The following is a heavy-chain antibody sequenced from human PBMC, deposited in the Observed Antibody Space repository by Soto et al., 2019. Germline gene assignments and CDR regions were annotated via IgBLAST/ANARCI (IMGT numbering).Heavy chain of an antibody. CDR1: GGSISSSSYY. Sequence: SETLSLTCTVSGGSISSSSYYWGWIRQPPGKGLEWIGSIYYSGSTYYNPSLKSRVTISVDTSKNQFSLKLSSVTAADTAVYYCAKRRSTLVAGMDVWGQGTTVTVSS. CDR3: AKRRSTLVAGMDV. J-gene: IGHJ6*02. CDR2: IYYSGST. V-gene: IGHV4-39*01. D-gene: IGHD6-6*01.